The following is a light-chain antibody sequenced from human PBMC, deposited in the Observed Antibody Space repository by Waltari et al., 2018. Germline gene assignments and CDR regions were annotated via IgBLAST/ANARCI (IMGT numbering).Light chain of an antibody. Sequence: QSALTQPASVSGSPGQSITISCPGTSSDVGGYDDVSWYQQHPGKAPKLMIYEVSNRPSGVSNRFSVSKSGNTASLTISGLQAEDEADYYCSSYTSSSTRVFGTGTKVTVL. CDR3: SSYTSSSTRV. V-gene: IGLV2-14*01. J-gene: IGLJ1*01. CDR2: EVS. CDR1: SSDVGGYDD.